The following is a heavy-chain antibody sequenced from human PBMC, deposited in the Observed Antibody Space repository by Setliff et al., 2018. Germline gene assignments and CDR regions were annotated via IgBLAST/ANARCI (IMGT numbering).Heavy chain of an antibody. CDR1: GFTFYNYW. CDR2: ISWNGGNM. V-gene: IGHV3-9*01. CDR3: AKDIVRYYFDTRGFDL. D-gene: IGHD3-22*01. Sequence: SLRLSCAASGFTFYNYWMHWVRQTPGKGLEWVSGISWNGGNMDYADSVKGRFTISRDNAKNSLYLQMNSLRAADTALYYCAKDIVRYYFDTRGFDLWGRGTLVTVSS. J-gene: IGHJ2*01.